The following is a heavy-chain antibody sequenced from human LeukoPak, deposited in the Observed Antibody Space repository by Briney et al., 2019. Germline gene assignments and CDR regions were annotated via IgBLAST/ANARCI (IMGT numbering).Heavy chain of an antibody. Sequence: PGGSLRLSCAASGFTFSSYAMHWVRQAPGKGLEYVSAISSNGGSTYYANSVKGRFTISRDNSKNTLYLQMGSLRAEDMAVYYCARDGRGSYPICYFDYWGQGTLVTVSS. CDR2: ISSNGGST. J-gene: IGHJ4*02. CDR3: ARDGRGSYPICYFDY. CDR1: GFTFSSYA. V-gene: IGHV3-64*01. D-gene: IGHD1-26*01.